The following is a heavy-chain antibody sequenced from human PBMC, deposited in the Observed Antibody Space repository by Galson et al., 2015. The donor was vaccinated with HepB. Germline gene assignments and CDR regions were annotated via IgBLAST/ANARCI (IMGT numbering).Heavy chain of an antibody. CDR3: AKTRGAYSYDLEDY. V-gene: IGHV3-23*01. CDR2: INTSGGTT. Sequence: SLRLSCAASGFTFSDYAMNWVRRAPGKGLEWVSSINTSGGTTYYAVSVRGRFTISRDNSKSALYLQMNSLRVEDTAVYYCAKTRGAYSYDLEDYWGQGTLVTVSS. CDR1: GFTFSDYA. D-gene: IGHD5-18*01. J-gene: IGHJ4*02.